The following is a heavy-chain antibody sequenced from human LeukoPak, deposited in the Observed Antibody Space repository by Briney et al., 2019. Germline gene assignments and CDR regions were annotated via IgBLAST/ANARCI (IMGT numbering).Heavy chain of an antibody. CDR2: IYYSGST. Sequence: PSETLSLTCTVSGGSISSYYWSWIRQPPGKGLEWIGYIYYSGSTNYNPSFKSRVTISVDTSKNQFSLKLSSVTAADTAVYYCARGFDWLYPNAFDIWGQGTMVTVSS. D-gene: IGHD3-9*01. J-gene: IGHJ3*02. V-gene: IGHV4-59*01. CDR1: GGSISSYY. CDR3: ARGFDWLYPNAFDI.